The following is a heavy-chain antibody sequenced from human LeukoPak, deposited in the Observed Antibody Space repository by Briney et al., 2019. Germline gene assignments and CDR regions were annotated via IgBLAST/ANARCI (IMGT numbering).Heavy chain of an antibody. Sequence: GGSLRLSCAVSGFSVSSKYMTWVRQAPGKGLEWVSVIYSGGSTYYADSVKDRFTTSRDTSKNTLYLHMNTLRAEDTAVYFCARGRDSTGDWSNDAFDIWGQGTMVTVSS. D-gene: IGHD3-22*01. CDR1: GFSVSSKY. J-gene: IGHJ3*02. CDR3: ARGRDSTGDWSNDAFDI. V-gene: IGHV3-66*01. CDR2: IYSGGST.